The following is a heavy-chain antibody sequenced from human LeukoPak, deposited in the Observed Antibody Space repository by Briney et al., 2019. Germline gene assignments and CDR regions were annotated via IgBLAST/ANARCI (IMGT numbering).Heavy chain of an antibody. Sequence: PGGSLRLSCAASGFTFSDYYMSWIRQAPGKGLEWVSYISSSGSTIYYADSVKGRFTISRDNAKNSLYLQMNSLIAEDTAVYYCARAYDFWRQYMDVWGKGTTVTVSS. CDR1: GFTFSDYY. CDR2: ISSSGSTI. V-gene: IGHV3-11*04. J-gene: IGHJ6*03. CDR3: ARAYDFWRQYMDV. D-gene: IGHD3-3*01.